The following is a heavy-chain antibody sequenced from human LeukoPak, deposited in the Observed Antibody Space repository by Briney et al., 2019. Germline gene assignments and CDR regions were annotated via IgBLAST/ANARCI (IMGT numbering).Heavy chain of an antibody. CDR2: TYYRSKWYN. J-gene: IGHJ6*04. V-gene: IGHV6-1*01. CDR1: GDSVSSNSAA. CDR3: ARDYRPFSSLQKRYYYGMDV. Sequence: SQTLSLTCAISGDSVSSNSAAWNCIRQTPSRGLEWLGRTYYRSKWYNDYAVSVKSRITINPDTSKNQFSLQLNSVTPEDTAVYYCARDYRPFSSLQKRYYYGMDVWGKGTTVTVSS. D-gene: IGHD6-13*01.